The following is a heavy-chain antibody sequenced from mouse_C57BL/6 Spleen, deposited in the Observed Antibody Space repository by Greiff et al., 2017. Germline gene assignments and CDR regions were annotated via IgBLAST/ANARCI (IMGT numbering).Heavy chain of an antibody. CDR3: TTANGNYEDYYAMDY. J-gene: IGHJ4*01. V-gene: IGHV14-4*01. Sequence: EVQLQQSGAELVRPGASVKLSCTASGFNIKDDYMHWVKQRPEQGLEWIVWIDPENGDTEYASKFQGKATITADTSSNPAYLQLSSLTSEDTAVYYCTTANGNYEDYYAMDYWGQGTSVTVSS. D-gene: IGHD2-1*01. CDR1: GFNIKDDY. CDR2: IDPENGDT.